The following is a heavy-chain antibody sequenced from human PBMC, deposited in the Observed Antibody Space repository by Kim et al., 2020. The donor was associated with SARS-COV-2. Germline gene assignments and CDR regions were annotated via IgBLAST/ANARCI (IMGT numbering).Heavy chain of an antibody. CDR1: GFTFSSYG. D-gene: IGHD1-26*01. Sequence: GGSLRLSCAASGFTFSSYGMHWVRQAPGKGLEWVAVISYDGSNKYYADSVKGRFTISRDNSKNTLYLQMNSLRAEDTAVYYCAKGGWELLFIDYWGQGT. CDR2: ISYDGSNK. CDR3: AKGGWELLFIDY. J-gene: IGHJ4*02. V-gene: IGHV3-30*18.